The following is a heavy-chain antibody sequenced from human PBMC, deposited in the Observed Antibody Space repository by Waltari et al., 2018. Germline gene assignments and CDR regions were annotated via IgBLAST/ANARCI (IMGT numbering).Heavy chain of an antibody. CDR1: GFTYRSSS. D-gene: IGHD2-2*02. Sequence: QVQMVESGGGVVQPGRSLRISCAATGFTYRSSSIHWVRQAPGKGLEWVALMSYDGSSKYYADSVKGRFTVSRDNSKNTVYLQLNSLRVEDTAVYYCAREDICRSTTCYTLDYWGLGTLVTVSS. V-gene: IGHV3-30*16. CDR2: MSYDGSSK. J-gene: IGHJ4*02. CDR3: AREDICRSTTCYTLDY.